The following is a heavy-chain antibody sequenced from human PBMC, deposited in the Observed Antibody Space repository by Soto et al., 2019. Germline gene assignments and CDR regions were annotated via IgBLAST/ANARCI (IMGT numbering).Heavy chain of an antibody. CDR3: AKDGGSSWYYYYYGMDV. CDR2: ISGSGGST. J-gene: IGHJ6*02. CDR1: GFTFSSYA. Sequence: GGSLRLSCAASGFTFSSYAMSWVRQAPGKGLEWVSAISGSGGSTYYADSVKGRFTISRDNSKNTLYLQMNSLRAEDTAVYYCAKDGGSSWYYYYYGMDVWGQGTTVTVSS. D-gene: IGHD6-13*01. V-gene: IGHV3-23*01.